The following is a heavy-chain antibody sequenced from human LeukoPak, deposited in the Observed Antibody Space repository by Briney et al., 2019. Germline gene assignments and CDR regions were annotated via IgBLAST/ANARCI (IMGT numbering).Heavy chain of an antibody. J-gene: IGHJ4*02. CDR1: GYTVTPYG. Sequence: ASVKVSCKASGYTVTPYGISWVRQAPGQGLEWMGWISAYNGNTKSAQKFQGRVTMTTDTSRTTAYMELRSLRSDDTAVYYCARLDGETGFDYWGQGTLVSVSS. V-gene: IGHV1-18*01. CDR3: ARLDGETGFDY. D-gene: IGHD4-17*01. CDR2: ISAYNGNT.